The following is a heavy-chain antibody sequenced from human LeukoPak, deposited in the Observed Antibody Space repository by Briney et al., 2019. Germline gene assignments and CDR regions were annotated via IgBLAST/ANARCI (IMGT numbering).Heavy chain of an antibody. CDR2: IWYDGSNK. V-gene: IGHV3-33*06. D-gene: IGHD4-17*01. J-gene: IGHJ4*02. CDR1: GFTFSNYG. CDR3: ANNTVAMTTVTTYFDC. Sequence: PGGSLRLSCAASGFTFSNYGMYWLRQAPGKGLGWVSTIWYDGSNKYYAHSVKGRFTISRDDYKNMLYLQMNSLRAEDTTIYYCANNTVAMTTVTTYFDCWGQGTLVTVSS.